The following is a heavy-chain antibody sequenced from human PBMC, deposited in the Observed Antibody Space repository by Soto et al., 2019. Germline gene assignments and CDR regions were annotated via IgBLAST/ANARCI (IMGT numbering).Heavy chain of an antibody. CDR3: AGVRGSGWRNYCYYGMDV. CDR1: GYTFTSYD. D-gene: IGHD6-19*01. Sequence: QVQLVQSGAEVKKPGASVKVSCKASGYTFTSYDINWVRQATGQGIEWMGWMNPNSGNTGYAQKVEGRVTVPSNAARSNAYLELSSLRSVCAAVYDGAGVRGSGWRNYCYYGMDVWGQGATVTVSS. CDR2: MNPNSGNT. V-gene: IGHV1-8*01. J-gene: IGHJ6*02.